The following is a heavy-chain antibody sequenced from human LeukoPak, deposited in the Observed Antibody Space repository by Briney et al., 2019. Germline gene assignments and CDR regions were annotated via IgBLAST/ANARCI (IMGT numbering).Heavy chain of an antibody. CDR2: IEFSWST. V-gene: IGHV4-59*08. CDR1: GGSISSYY. Sequence: PSETLSLTCTVSGGSISSYYRSWVRQPPGKGLEWFGYIEFSWSTNNNPSLNSRVNIVVHTSKKQVSLNLTSVTAADPAVNLFSRHAGGYSVDYWGQGTLVTVSS. CDR3: SRHAGGYSVDY. J-gene: IGHJ4*02. D-gene: IGHD5-18*01.